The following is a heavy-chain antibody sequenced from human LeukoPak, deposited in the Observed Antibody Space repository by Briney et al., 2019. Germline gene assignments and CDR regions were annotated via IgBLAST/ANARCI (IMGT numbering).Heavy chain of an antibody. V-gene: IGHV4-61*01. D-gene: IGHD2-2*01. J-gene: IGHJ5*02. CDR2: IYYRGST. Sequence: SETLSLTCTVSGGSVSSGLHYWNWIRQPPGKGLEWIGYIYYRGSTDYNHSLKSRVTMSVDTSKNQFSLKLRSVPAADTAVYYCARDSHFCSGISCDLGWFDPWGQGTLVTVSS. CDR1: GGSVSSGLHY. CDR3: ARDSHFCSGISCDLGWFDP.